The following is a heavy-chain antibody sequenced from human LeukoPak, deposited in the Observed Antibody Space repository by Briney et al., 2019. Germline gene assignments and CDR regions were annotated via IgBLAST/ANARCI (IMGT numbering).Heavy chain of an antibody. D-gene: IGHD3-10*01. J-gene: IGHJ4*02. CDR3: ARVDFGGLDY. V-gene: IGHV4-34*09. CDR2: ISYSGSA. Sequence: SETLSLTCAVYGGSFSGYYWSWIRQHPGKGLEWIGYISYSGSAYYTPSLKSRVTISGDTSKNQFSLKLTSVTAADTAVYYCARVDFGGLDYWGQGTLVTVSS. CDR1: GGSFSGYY.